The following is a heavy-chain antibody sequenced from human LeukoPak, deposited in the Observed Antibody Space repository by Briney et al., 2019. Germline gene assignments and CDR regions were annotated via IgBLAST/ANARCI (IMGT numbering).Heavy chain of an antibody. V-gene: IGHV3-11*01. J-gene: IGHJ4*02. D-gene: IGHD3-22*01. CDR2: ISSSGSTI. CDR3: ARDQYYDSSGPMKY. CDR1: GFTFSDYY. Sequence: PGGSLRLSCAASGFTFSDYYMSWIRQAPGKGLEWVSYISSSGSTIYYADPVKGRFTISRDNAKNSLYLQMNSLRAEDTAVYYCARDQYYDSSGPMKYWGQGTLVTVSS.